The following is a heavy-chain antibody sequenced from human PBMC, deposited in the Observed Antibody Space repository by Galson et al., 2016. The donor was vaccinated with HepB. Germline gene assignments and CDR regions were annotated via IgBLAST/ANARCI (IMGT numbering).Heavy chain of an antibody. CDR3: AKRSISAVAVSFDF. J-gene: IGHJ4*02. D-gene: IGHD6-19*01. CDR2: ITGSGGSA. CDR1: GFTFSSHA. Sequence: SLRLSCAASGFTFSSHAMSWVRQAPGKGLEWVSAITGSGGSAYYADSVKGRFTFSRDNSKNTLYLQMNRLRAEDTAVYYFAKRSISAVAVSFDFWGQGTLVTVSS. V-gene: IGHV3-23*01.